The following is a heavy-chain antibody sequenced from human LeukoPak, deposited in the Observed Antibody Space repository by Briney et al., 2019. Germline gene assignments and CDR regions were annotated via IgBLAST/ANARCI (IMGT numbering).Heavy chain of an antibody. CDR3: ARGADFDSSSSFDAFDI. V-gene: IGHV3-30-3*01. D-gene: IGHD6-6*01. CDR1: GFTFSSYA. J-gene: IGHJ3*02. Sequence: GGSLRLSCAASGFTFSSYAMHWVRQAPGKGLEWLAVISYDGNNKYYADSVKGRFTISRDNSKNALYLQMNSLRAEDTAVYYCARGADFDSSSSFDAFDIWGQGTMVTVSS. CDR2: ISYDGNNK.